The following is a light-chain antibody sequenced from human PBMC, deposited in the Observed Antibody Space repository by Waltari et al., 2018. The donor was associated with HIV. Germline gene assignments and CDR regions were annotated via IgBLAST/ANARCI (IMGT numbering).Light chain of an antibody. CDR1: QSLVYSDGNTY. CDR2: NVS. V-gene: IGKV2-30*01. J-gene: IGKJ1*01. CDR3: MQGTHWPWT. Sequence: DVVLTQSPLSLPVTLGQPASISCRSSQSLVYSDGNTYLNWFQQRPGQSPRRLIYNVSNRDSGVPDRFSGSGSGTDFTLKISRVEAEDVGVYYCMQGTHWPWTFGQGTKVEMK.